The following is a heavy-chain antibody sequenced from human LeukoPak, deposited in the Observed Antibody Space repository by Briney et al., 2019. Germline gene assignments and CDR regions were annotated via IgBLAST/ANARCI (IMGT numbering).Heavy chain of an antibody. CDR1: GFTLSSYA. CDR2: ISYDGSNK. Sequence: PGGSLRLSCAASGFTLSSYAMSWVRQAPGKGLEWVAFISYDGSNKYYADSVKGRFTISRDNSKNTLYLQMNSLRAEDTAVYYCAKGFGYSVDYWGQGTLVTVSS. D-gene: IGHD4-11*01. J-gene: IGHJ4*02. CDR3: AKGFGYSVDY. V-gene: IGHV3-30*04.